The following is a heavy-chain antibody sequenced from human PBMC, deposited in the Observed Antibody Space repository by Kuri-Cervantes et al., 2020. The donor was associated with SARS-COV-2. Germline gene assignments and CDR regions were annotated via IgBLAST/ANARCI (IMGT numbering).Heavy chain of an antibody. J-gene: IGHJ4*02. CDR2: ISAYNGNT. CDR1: GYTFTGYY. V-gene: IGHV1-18*04. Sequence: ASVKVSCKASGYTFTGYYMHWVRQAPGQGFEWMGWISAYNGNTNYAQKLQGRVTMTTDTSTSTAYMELSSLRSEDTAVYYCATDKKGFLDFWGQGTLVTVSS. CDR3: ATDKKGFLDF.